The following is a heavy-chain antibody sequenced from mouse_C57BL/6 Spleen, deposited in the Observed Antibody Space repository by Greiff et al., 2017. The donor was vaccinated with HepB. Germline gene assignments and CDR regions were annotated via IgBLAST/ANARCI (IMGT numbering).Heavy chain of an antibody. CDR3: ARSDWDGFAY. J-gene: IGHJ3*01. CDR1: GYTFTSYW. V-gene: IGHV1-61*01. Sequence: VQLQQSGAELVRPGSSVKLSCKASGYTFTSYWMDWVKQRPGQGLEWIGNIYPSDSETHYNQKFKDKATLTVDKSSSTAYMQLSSLPSEDSAVYYCARSDWDGFAYWGQGTLVTVSA. CDR2: IYPSDSET. D-gene: IGHD4-1*01.